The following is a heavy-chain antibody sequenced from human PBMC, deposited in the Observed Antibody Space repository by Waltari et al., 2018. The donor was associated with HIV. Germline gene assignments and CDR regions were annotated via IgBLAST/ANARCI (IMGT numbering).Heavy chain of an antibody. Sequence: QVHLQESGPGLVKPSQTLSLTCPVSGGTIPGGDLSWSWIRQPPGKGLEWIGNMYYTGTTYYNPSLESRVTISLETSNNQFSLRLNSVTAADTAVYYCARADFWSGYYFAFDIWGQGTMVTVSS. V-gene: IGHV4-30-4*08. CDR1: GGTIPGGDLS. D-gene: IGHD3-3*01. J-gene: IGHJ3*02. CDR3: ARADFWSGYYFAFDI. CDR2: MYYTGTT.